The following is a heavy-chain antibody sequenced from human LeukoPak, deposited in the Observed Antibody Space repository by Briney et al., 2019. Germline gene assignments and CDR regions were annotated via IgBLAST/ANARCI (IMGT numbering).Heavy chain of an antibody. D-gene: IGHD2-2*01. V-gene: IGHV4-61*02. J-gene: IGHJ4*02. CDR2: IYTSGST. Sequence: PSETLSLTCTVSGGSISSGSYYWSWVRQPAGKGLEWIGRIYTSGSTNYNPSLKSRVTISVDTSKNQFSLKLSSVTAADTAVYYCARHSGYQPLLRFDYWGQGTLVTVSS. CDR1: GGSISSGSYY. CDR3: ARHSGYQPLLRFDY.